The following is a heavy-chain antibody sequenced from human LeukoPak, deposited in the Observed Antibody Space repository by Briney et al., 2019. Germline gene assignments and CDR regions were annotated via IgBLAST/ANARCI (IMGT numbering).Heavy chain of an antibody. CDR1: DGSFSGYY. J-gene: IGHJ1*01. CDR3: AREAQYCSGGSCYGGYFQH. D-gene: IGHD2-15*01. Sequence: SETLSLTCAVYDGSFSGYYWSWIRQSPGKGLEWIGEINHSEATDYNPSFKSRVTISVDTSKNQFSLKLSSVTAADPAVYYCAREAQYCSGGSCYGGYFQHWGQGTLVTVSS. CDR2: INHSEAT. V-gene: IGHV4-34*01.